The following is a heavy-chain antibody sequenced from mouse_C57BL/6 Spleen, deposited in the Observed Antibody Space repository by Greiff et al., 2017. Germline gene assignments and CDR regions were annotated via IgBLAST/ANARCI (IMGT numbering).Heavy chain of an antibody. CDR1: GYTFTSYW. J-gene: IGHJ1*03. CDR3: ARRGYYYGSSPYFDV. Sequence: QVQLQQPGAELVRPGSSVKLSCKASGYTFTSYWMHWVKQRPIQGLEWIGNIDPSDSETHYNQKFKDKATLTVDKSSSTAYMQLSSLTSEDSAVYYCARRGYYYGSSPYFDVWGTGTTVTVSS. V-gene: IGHV1-52*01. D-gene: IGHD1-1*01. CDR2: IDPSDSET.